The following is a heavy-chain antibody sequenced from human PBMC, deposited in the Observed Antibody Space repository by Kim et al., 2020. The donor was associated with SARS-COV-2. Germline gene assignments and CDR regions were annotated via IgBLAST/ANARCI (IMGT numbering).Heavy chain of an antibody. Sequence: YYNPSLKGRVTISVDTSKNQFSLKLSSVTAADTAVYYCARSGAYGSYFDYWGQGTLVTVSS. V-gene: IGHV4-31*02. J-gene: IGHJ4*02. D-gene: IGHD3-3*01. CDR3: ARSGAYGSYFDY.